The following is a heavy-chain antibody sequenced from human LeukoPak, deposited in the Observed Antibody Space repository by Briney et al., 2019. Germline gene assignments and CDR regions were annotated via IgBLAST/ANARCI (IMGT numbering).Heavy chain of an antibody. CDR3: AKDRSVSCSGGSCYYSGGFDY. CDR1: GFTFDDYG. Sequence: PGGSLRLSCVTSGFTFDDYGFTWVRQAPGKGLEWVSGINWNGNGTGYADFVNGRFTISRDNTKNSLFLQMNSLRAEDTAVYYCAKDRSVSCSGGSCYYSGGFDYWGQGTLVTVSS. D-gene: IGHD2-15*01. V-gene: IGHV3-20*04. CDR2: INWNGNGT. J-gene: IGHJ4*02.